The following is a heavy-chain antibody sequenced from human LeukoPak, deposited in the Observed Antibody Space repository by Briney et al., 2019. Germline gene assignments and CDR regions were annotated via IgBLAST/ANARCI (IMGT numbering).Heavy chain of an antibody. CDR2: ISGSGGST. Sequence: TGGSLRLSCAASGFTFSSYGMSWVRQAPGKGLEWVSAISGSGGSTYYADSVKGRFTISRDNSKNSLYLQMNSLRAEDTALYYCAKGNGARNYMDVWGKGTTVTVSS. J-gene: IGHJ6*03. CDR3: AKGNGARNYMDV. V-gene: IGHV3-23*01. CDR1: GFTFSSYG. D-gene: IGHD6-6*01.